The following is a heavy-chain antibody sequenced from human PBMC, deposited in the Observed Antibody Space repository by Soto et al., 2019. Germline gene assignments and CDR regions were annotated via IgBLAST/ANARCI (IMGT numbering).Heavy chain of an antibody. CDR1: GGSISSYY. J-gene: IGHJ6*02. Sequence: ASETLSLTCTVSGGSISSYYWSWIRQPPGKGLERIGYIYYSGSTNYNPSLKSRVTISVDTSKNQFSLKLSSVTAADTAVYYCARDGSDFWSGLGLGYYGMDVWGQGTTVTVSS. CDR2: IYYSGST. D-gene: IGHD3-3*01. V-gene: IGHV4-59*01. CDR3: ARDGSDFWSGLGLGYYGMDV.